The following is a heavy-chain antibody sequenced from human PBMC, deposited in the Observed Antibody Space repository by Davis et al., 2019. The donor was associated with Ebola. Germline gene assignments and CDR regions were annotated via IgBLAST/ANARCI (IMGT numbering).Heavy chain of an antibody. J-gene: IGHJ4*02. CDR1: GGTFSVYA. CDR3: ARDLGSVTTPRDGY. Sequence: SVKVSCKASGGTFSVYAISWVRQAPGQGLEWMGGIIPIISAANYAQKFQGRVTITADKSTSTAYMELSSLRSEDTAVYYCARDLGSVTTPRDGYWGQGTLVTVSS. V-gene: IGHV1-69*06. CDR2: IIPIISAA. D-gene: IGHD4-17*01.